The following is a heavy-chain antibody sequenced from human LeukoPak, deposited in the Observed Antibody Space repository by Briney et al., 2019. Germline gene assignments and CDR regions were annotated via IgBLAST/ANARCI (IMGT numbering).Heavy chain of an antibody. CDR3: ATAVWFGELFEN. CDR2: IKQDGSEK. Sequence: GGSLRLSCAASGLTFSSYWMSWVRQAPGKGLEWVANIKQDGSEKYYVDSVKGRFTISRDNAKNSLYLQMNSLRAEDTAVYYCATAVWFGELFENWGQGTLVTVSS. D-gene: IGHD3-10*01. J-gene: IGHJ4*02. CDR1: GLTFSSYW. V-gene: IGHV3-7*01.